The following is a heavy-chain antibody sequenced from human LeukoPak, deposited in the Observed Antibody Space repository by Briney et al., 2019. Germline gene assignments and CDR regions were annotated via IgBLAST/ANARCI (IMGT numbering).Heavy chain of an antibody. CDR3: ARSPIYCSSTSCYTGDNWFDP. CDR2: IIPIFGTA. V-gene: IGHV1-69*05. D-gene: IGHD2-2*02. Sequence: SVKVSCKASGGTFSSYAISWVRQAPGQGLEWMGGIIPIFGTANYAQKFQGRVTITTDESTSTAYMELSSLRSEDTSVYYCARSPIYCSSTSCYTGDNWFDPWGRGTLVTVSS. J-gene: IGHJ5*02. CDR1: GGTFSSYA.